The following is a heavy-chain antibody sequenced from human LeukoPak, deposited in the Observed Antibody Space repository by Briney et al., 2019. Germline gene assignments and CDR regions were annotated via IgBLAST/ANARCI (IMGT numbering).Heavy chain of an antibody. Sequence: GESLKISCKGSGYIFTNYWVAWVRQMPGKGLEWMGIIYPGDSDTRYSPSFQGQVTISADKSISAAYLQWSSLKASDTAMYYCARSSGGSWGDLDYWGQGTLVTVSS. V-gene: IGHV5-51*01. J-gene: IGHJ4*02. CDR3: ARSSGGSWGDLDY. D-gene: IGHD2-15*01. CDR1: GYIFTNYW. CDR2: IYPGDSDT.